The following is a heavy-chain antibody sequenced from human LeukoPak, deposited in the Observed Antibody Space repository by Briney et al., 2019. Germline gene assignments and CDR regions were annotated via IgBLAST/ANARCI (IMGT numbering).Heavy chain of an antibody. CDR1: GASFSHYY. V-gene: IGHV4-34*01. D-gene: IGHD3-16*02. CDR2: INHSGST. Sequence: SETLSLTCAVYGASFSHYYWNWIRQPPGKGLEWIGEINHSGSTNYNPSLKSRVTMSVVTSKNQFSLMLTSVTAEDTAVYYCARGGVVYPDSFDIWGRGTMVTVSS. CDR3: ARGGVVYPDSFDI. J-gene: IGHJ3*02.